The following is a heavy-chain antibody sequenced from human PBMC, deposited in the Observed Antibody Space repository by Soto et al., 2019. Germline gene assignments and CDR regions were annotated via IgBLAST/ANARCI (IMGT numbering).Heavy chain of an antibody. J-gene: IGHJ6*02. CDR1: GGSINGGRYS. V-gene: IGHV4-31*03. Sequence: QVPLQESGPGLVKPSQTLSLTCTVSGGSINGGRYSWNWIRQHPGKGLEWIGYIYESGTTDYNPSLKSRVIISEDTSKNQFSLRLSSVTAADTAIYYCARDRGFGMDAWGQGTMVIVSS. CDR2: IYESGTT. CDR3: ARDRGFGMDA.